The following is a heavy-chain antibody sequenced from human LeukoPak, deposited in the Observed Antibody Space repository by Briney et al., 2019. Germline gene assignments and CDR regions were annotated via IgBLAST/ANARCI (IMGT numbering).Heavy chain of an antibody. J-gene: IGHJ4*02. CDR2: ISSSGSNI. Sequence: PGGSLRLSCAASGFTFSSYSVNWVRQAPGKGLEWVSSISSSGSNIHYADSVKGRFTISRDNAENSLYLQMNSLRAEDTAVYYCAKWGDYDVLTGYYVSDYWGQGTLVTVSS. D-gene: IGHD3-9*01. CDR1: GFTFSSYS. CDR3: AKWGDYDVLTGYYVSDY. V-gene: IGHV3-21*04.